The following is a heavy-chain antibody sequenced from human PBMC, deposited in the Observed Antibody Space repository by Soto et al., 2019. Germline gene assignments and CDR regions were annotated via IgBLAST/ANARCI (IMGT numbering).Heavy chain of an antibody. V-gene: IGHV3-33*01. J-gene: IGHJ3*02. Sequence: QVQLVESGGGVVQPGRSLRLSCAASGFTFSSYGMHWVRQAPGKGLEWVAVIWYDGSNKYYADSVKGRFTISRDNSKNTLYLQMNSLRADDTAVYYCSRDPENAFDIWGQGTMVTVSS. CDR1: GFTFSSYG. CDR2: IWYDGSNK. CDR3: SRDPENAFDI.